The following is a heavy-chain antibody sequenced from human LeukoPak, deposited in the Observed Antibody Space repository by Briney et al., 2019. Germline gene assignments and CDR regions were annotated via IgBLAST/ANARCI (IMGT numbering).Heavy chain of an antibody. J-gene: IGHJ4*02. CDR1: GGSISSYY. CDR3: AREPYYYGSGSYIDC. V-gene: IGHV4-59*01. CDR2: IYYSGNT. Sequence: SETLSLTCTVSGGSISSYYWSWIRQPPGKGLEWNGYIYYSGNTNYNPSLKSRVTISVDTSKNQFSLKLSSVTAADTAVYYCAREPYYYGSGSYIDCWGQGTLVTVSS. D-gene: IGHD3-10*01.